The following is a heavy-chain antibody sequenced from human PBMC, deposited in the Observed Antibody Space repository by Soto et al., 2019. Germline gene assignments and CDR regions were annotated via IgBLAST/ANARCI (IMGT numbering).Heavy chain of an antibody. D-gene: IGHD6-13*01. Sequence: QVQLVQSGAEVKKPGASVKLSCKASGYTFTNYYMHWVRQAPGQGLEWMGMINPSGGSTSYPQKFQARVTMTRDTFSSTVYMALGSLRSEDTAVYYCAREVAAVGYDYWGQGTLVTVSS. CDR2: INPSGGST. CDR1: GYTFTNYY. CDR3: AREVAAVGYDY. J-gene: IGHJ4*02. V-gene: IGHV1-46*01.